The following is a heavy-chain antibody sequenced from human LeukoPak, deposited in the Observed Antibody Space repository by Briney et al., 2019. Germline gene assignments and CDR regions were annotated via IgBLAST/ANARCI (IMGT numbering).Heavy chain of an antibody. Sequence: GASVKVTCKASGGTFSSYAISWVRQAPGQGLEWMGGIIPIFGTANYAQKFQGRVTITTDESTSTAYMELSSLRSEDTAVYYCASISAVTTSNDYWGQGTLVTVSS. J-gene: IGHJ4*02. CDR3: ASISAVTTSNDY. D-gene: IGHD4-11*01. CDR1: GGTFSSYA. V-gene: IGHV1-69*05. CDR2: IIPIFGTA.